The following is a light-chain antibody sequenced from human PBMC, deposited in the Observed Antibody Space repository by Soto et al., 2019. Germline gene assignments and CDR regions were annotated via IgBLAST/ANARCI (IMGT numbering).Light chain of an antibody. Sequence: QSALTQPASVSGSPGQSITISCTGTSSDVGNYNYVSWYQQHPGKAPRLMIYDVTNRPSGVSNRLSGSKSGNTASLTISGLQAEDEADYYCTSYTGSSLVFGGGTKLTVL. V-gene: IGLV2-14*03. J-gene: IGLJ2*01. CDR2: DVT. CDR1: SSDVGNYNY. CDR3: TSYTGSSLV.